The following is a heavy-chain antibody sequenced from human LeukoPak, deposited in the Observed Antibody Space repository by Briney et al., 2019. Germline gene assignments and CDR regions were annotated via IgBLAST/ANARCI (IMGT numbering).Heavy chain of an antibody. Sequence: GGSLRLSCAASGFTFSSYAMSWVRQAPGKGLEWVSAISGSGGSTYYADSVKGRFTISRDNAKNSLYLQMNSLRAEDTAVYYCASSEGGGSGSGYLWGQGTLVTVSS. D-gene: IGHD3-10*01. J-gene: IGHJ4*02. CDR1: GFTFSSYA. V-gene: IGHV3-23*01. CDR3: ASSEGGGSGSGYL. CDR2: ISGSGGST.